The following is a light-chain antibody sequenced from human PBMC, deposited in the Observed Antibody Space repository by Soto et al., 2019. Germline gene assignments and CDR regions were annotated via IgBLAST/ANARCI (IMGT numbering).Light chain of an antibody. Sequence: QSVPTQPASVSGSPGQSITISCTGTSSDVGGYNYVSWYQQHPGKAPKLMIYEVSNRPSGVSNRFSGSKSGNTASLTISGLQAEDEADYYCSSYTSSSTLPYVFGTGTKVTVL. CDR2: EVS. V-gene: IGLV2-14*01. CDR3: SSYTSSSTLPYV. J-gene: IGLJ1*01. CDR1: SSDVGGYNY.